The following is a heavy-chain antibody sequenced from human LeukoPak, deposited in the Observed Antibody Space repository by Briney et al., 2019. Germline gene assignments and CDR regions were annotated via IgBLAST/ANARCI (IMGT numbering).Heavy chain of an antibody. CDR3: AKAGYSSGWRNFDY. J-gene: IGHJ4*02. V-gene: IGHV3-30*18. D-gene: IGHD6-19*01. CDR1: GFSFSSFG. CDR2: ISYDGSNK. Sequence: GGSLRPSCAASGFSFSSFGMHWVRQAPGKGLEWVAVISYDGSNKFYGDSVKDRFTISRDSSKNTLYLQMNSLRAEDTAVFYCAKAGYSSGWRNFDYWGQGTLVTVSS.